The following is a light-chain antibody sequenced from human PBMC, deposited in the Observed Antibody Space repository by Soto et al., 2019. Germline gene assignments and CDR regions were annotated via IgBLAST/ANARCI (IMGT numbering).Light chain of an antibody. CDR2: NAS. CDR3: QQYGRSPTWT. V-gene: IGKV3-20*01. J-gene: IGKJ1*01. CDR1: QSVSSY. Sequence: EFVLTQSPCTLSLSPGERATLSCRASQSVSSYLAWYQQKPGQAPRLLIYNASNRAPGIPDRFSGRGSGTDFTLTISRLEPEEFAVYYCQQYGRSPTWTFGQGTKVDIK.